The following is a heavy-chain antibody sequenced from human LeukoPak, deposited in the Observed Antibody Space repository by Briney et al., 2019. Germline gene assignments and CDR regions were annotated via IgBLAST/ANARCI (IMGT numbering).Heavy chain of an antibody. J-gene: IGHJ1*01. D-gene: IGHD6-19*01. CDR1: GFTFSDHY. Sequence: GGSLRLSCAASGFTFSDHYMDWVRQAPGKGLEWVGRTRSKANSYTTEYAASVKGRFTISRDDSNNSLYLQMNSLKTEDTAVYYCARARERYSSGWNHWGQGTLVTVSS. V-gene: IGHV3-72*01. CDR3: ARARERYSSGWNH. CDR2: TRSKANSYTT.